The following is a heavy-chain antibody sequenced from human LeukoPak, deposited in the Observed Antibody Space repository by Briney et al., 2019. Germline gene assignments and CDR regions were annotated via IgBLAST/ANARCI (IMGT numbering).Heavy chain of an antibody. CDR1: GGSISSSPYY. J-gene: IGHJ4*02. D-gene: IGHD5-12*01. Sequence: SETLSLTCTVSGGSISSSPYYWAWIRQPPGKGLEWIGSIYFSGNTYYNPSLKSRVTISVDTSKNQFSLRLSSVTAADTAVYYCARGLDSGYDPFFDYWGQGTLVTVSS. V-gene: IGHV4-39*01. CDR2: IYFSGNT. CDR3: ARGLDSGYDPFFDY.